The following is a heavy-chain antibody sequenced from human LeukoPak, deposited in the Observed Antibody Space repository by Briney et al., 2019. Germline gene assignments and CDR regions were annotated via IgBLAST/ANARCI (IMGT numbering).Heavy chain of an antibody. CDR2: ISAYNGNT. CDR1: GYTFTSYG. D-gene: IGHD1-20*01. V-gene: IGHV1-18*01. J-gene: IGHJ4*02. Sequence: ASVKVSCKASGYTFTSYGISWARQAPGQGLEWMGWISAYNGNTNYAQKLQGRVTMTTDTSTSTAYMELRSLRSDDTAVYYCARDGTITGTTRTRYWGQGTLVTVSS. CDR3: ARDGTITGTTRTRY.